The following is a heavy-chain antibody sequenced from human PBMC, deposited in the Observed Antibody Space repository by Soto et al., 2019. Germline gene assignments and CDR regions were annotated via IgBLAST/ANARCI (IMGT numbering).Heavy chain of an antibody. D-gene: IGHD6-13*01. CDR2: INWDGRIA. V-gene: IGHV3-43*01. CDR3: AKDEGAAVESPGD. J-gene: IGHJ4*01. CDR1: GFIFDDFT. Sequence: GGSLRLSCAASGFIFDDFTMHWVRLVPGKGLQWVSYINWDGRIAMYADSVKGRFTISRDNTNNHLYLQMNSLRSDDAALYYCAKDEGAAVESPGDWGHGTLVTVSS.